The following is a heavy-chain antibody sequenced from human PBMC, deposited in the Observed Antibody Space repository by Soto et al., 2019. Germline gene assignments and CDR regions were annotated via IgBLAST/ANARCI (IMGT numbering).Heavy chain of an antibody. CDR3: AKATPNGGWLNTFDS. Sequence: GGSVGLSCAASGVSFVDYAMNWVRQAPGKGLEWVSGLSGSGTSTYYADSVKGRFTISRDNSRDTLFLQMNTLTADDTAVYYCAKATPNGGWLNTFDSWGQGPLVTVSS. V-gene: IGHV3-23*01. CDR2: LSGSGTST. D-gene: IGHD6-19*01. J-gene: IGHJ4*02. CDR1: GVSFVDYA.